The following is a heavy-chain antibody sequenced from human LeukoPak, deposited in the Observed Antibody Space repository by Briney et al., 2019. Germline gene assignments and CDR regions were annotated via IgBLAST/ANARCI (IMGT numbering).Heavy chain of an antibody. CDR2: IYTSGST. CDR1: GGSISSYY. Sequence: SETLSLTCTVSGGSISSYYWSWIRQPAGKGLEWIARIYTSGSTNYNPSLKSRVTISVDTSKNQFSLKLSSVTAADTAVYYCAREGSIVGATPYFQHWGQGTLVTVSS. V-gene: IGHV4-4*07. CDR3: AREGSIVGATPYFQH. D-gene: IGHD1-26*01. J-gene: IGHJ1*01.